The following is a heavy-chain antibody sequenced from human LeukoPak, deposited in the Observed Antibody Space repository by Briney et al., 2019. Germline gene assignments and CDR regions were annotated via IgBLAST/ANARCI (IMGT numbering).Heavy chain of an antibody. V-gene: IGHV4-38-2*02. D-gene: IGHD6-13*01. CDR1: GYAISSGYF. CDR3: ARAYSSSWYMNWFDP. CDR2: IYHTGST. Sequence: SETLSLTCTVSGYAISSGYFWGWIPQPPGKGLEWIGSIYHTGSTYYNPSLKSRVTISVDTSKNQFSLKLSSVTAADAAVYYCARAYSSSWYMNWFDPWGQGTLVTVSS. J-gene: IGHJ5*02.